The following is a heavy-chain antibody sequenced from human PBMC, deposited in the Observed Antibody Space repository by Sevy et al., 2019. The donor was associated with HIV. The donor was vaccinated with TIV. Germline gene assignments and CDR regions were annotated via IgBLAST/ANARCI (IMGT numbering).Heavy chain of an antibody. Sequence: GGSLRLSCAASGFTFSSYGMHWVRQAPGKGLEWVAVIWYDGSNKYYADSVKGRFTISRDNSKNTLYLQMNSLRAEDTAVYYCARALSGSGSSFDYWGQGTLVTVSS. CDR1: GFTFSSYG. CDR2: IWYDGSNK. D-gene: IGHD3-10*01. J-gene: IGHJ4*02. V-gene: IGHV3-33*01. CDR3: ARALSGSGSSFDY.